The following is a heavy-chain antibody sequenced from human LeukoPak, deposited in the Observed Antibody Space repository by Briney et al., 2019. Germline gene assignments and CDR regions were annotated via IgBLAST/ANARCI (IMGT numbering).Heavy chain of an antibody. J-gene: IGHJ4*02. Sequence: SSVEVSCKASGGTFSSYAISWVRQAPGQGLEWMGGIISIFGTANYAQKFQGRVTITADKSTSTAYMELSSLRPEDTAVYYCARAGLLWFGELLSKGFDYWGQGTLVTVSS. CDR2: IISIFGTA. CDR1: GGTFSSYA. D-gene: IGHD3-10*01. CDR3: ARAGLLWFGELLSKGFDY. V-gene: IGHV1-69*06.